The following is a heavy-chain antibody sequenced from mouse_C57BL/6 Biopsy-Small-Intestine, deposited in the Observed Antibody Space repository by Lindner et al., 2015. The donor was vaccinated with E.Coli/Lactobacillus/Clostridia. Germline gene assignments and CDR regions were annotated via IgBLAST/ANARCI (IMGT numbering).Heavy chain of an antibody. V-gene: IGHV5-4*01. CDR1: GFTFSDYG. J-gene: IGHJ4*01. CDR3: ARAPGGRGDYYAMDY. Sequence: VQLQESGGGLVQPGGSLKLSCAASGFTFSDYGMHWVRQAPEKGLEWVATISDGGSYTYYPDNVKGRFTISRDNAKNNLYLQMSHLKSEDTAMYYCARAPGGRGDYYAMDYWGQGTSVTVSS. D-gene: IGHD3-3*01. CDR2: ISDGGSYT.